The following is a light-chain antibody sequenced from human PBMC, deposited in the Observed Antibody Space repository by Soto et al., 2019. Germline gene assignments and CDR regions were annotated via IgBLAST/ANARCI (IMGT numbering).Light chain of an antibody. V-gene: IGKV1-9*01. J-gene: IGKJ3*01. CDR1: QGIANF. CDR3: QQLNSFPIP. CDR2: AAS. Sequence: IQLTQSPSSLSASVGDRVTISCRASQGIANFLAWYQQKPGKAPKLLIYAASTLPSGVPSRFSGSGSGTDFTLTISSRPPEDFATYYCQQLNSFPIPCGPGTKVDIK.